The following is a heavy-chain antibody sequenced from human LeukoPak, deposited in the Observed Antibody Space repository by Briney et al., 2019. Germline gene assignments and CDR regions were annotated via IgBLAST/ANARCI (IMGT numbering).Heavy chain of an antibody. J-gene: IGHJ4*02. CDR1: GGFITSSSYF. CDR3: ARIPSHSKYSIGNY. CDR2: IYYSGST. D-gene: IGHD2/OR15-2a*01. V-gene: IGHV4-39*07. Sequence: KASETLSLTCTVSGGFITSSSYFWGWIRQPPGKGLEWIGTIYYSGSTYYNPSLKSRVTISVDTSKNQFSLKLTSVTAADTAVYYCARIPSHSKYSIGNYWGQGTLVTVSS.